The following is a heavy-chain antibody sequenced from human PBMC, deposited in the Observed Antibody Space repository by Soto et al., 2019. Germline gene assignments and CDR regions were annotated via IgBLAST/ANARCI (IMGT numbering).Heavy chain of an antibody. CDR3: ASSLLVGYGLEGESD. D-gene: IGHD5-18*01. CDR2: ISAYNGNT. Sequence: QVQLVQSGAEVKKPGASVKVSCKASGYTFTSYGIRWVRQAPGQGLEWMGWISAYNGNTNYAQKLQGRVTMTTDTSTSTAYMELRSLRSDDTAVYYFASSLLVGYGLEGESDWGQGTLVTVSS. J-gene: IGHJ4*02. V-gene: IGHV1-18*01. CDR1: GYTFTSYG.